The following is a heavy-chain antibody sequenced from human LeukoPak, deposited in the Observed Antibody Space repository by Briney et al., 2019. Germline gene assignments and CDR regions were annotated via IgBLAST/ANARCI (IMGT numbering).Heavy chain of an antibody. J-gene: IGHJ4*02. CDR3: ARHLRGEQQLSGFDY. V-gene: IGHV4-59*08. Sequence: PSETLSLTCTVSGGSISSYYWSWIRQPTGKGLEWSGYIYYSGSTKYNPSLGSRVTISADTSKNQFSLKLSSVTAADTPVYYCARHLRGEQQLSGFDYWGQGTPVTVSS. CDR2: IYYSGST. CDR1: GGSISSYY. D-gene: IGHD6-13*01.